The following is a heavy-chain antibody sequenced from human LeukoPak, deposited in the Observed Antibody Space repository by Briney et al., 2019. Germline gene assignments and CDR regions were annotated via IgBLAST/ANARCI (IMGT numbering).Heavy chain of an antibody. CDR1: GYTFTSYY. CDR3: ARDFHYYDSSGTDDAFDI. V-gene: IGHV1-46*01. Sequence: ASVKVSCKASGYTFTSYYMHWVRQAPGQGLEWMGIINPSGGSTSYAQKFQGRVTMTRDTSTSTVYMELSSLRSEDTAVYYCARDFHYYDSSGTDDAFDIWGQGTMVTVSS. J-gene: IGHJ3*02. D-gene: IGHD3-22*01. CDR2: INPSGGST.